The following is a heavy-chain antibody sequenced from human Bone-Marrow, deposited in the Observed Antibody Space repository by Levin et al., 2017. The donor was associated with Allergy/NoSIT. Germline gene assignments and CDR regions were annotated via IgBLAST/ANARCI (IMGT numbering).Heavy chain of an antibody. J-gene: IGHJ4*02. Sequence: GGSLRLSCAASGFTFSMETMTWFRQAPGDGLEFVSGINDRGDVTTYTDSVKGRFTISRDNSKNTLHLQMKSLRAADTALYFCVKGRAHSYFVDYWGQGTLVTVSS. V-gene: IGHV3-23*01. CDR3: VKGRAHSYFVDY. CDR1: GFTFSMET. D-gene: IGHD3-9*01. CDR2: INDRGDVT.